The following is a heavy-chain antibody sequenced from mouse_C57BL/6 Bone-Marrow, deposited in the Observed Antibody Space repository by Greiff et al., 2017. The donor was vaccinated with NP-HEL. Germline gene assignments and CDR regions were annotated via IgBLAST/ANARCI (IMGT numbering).Heavy chain of an antibody. CDR2: IDPSDSYT. Sequence: QVQLQQPGAELVMPGASVKLSCKASGYTFTSYWMHWVKQRPGQGLEWIGEIDPSDSYTNYNQKFKGKSTLTVDKSSSTAYMQLSSLTSEDTAVYYCTTTRQLRLLWAMDYWGQGTSVTVSS. J-gene: IGHJ4*01. V-gene: IGHV1-69*01. CDR1: GYTFTSYW. D-gene: IGHD3-2*02. CDR3: TTTRQLRLLWAMDY.